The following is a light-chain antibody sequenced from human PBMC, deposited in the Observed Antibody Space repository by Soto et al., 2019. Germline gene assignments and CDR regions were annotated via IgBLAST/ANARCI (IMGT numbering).Light chain of an antibody. CDR2: GAS. Sequence: EIVMTQSPATLSVSPGERATLSCRASQSVSSNLAWYQQKPGQAPRLLIYGASTRATGIPARFSGSGSGTEFTLTISSLQSEDFVVYYCQQYNSYSFGQGTKVDIK. CDR3: QQYNSYS. V-gene: IGKV3-15*01. J-gene: IGKJ1*01. CDR1: QSVSSN.